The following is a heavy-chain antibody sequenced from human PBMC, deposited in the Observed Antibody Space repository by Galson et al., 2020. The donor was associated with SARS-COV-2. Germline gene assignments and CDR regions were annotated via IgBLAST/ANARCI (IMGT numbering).Heavy chain of an antibody. J-gene: IGHJ5*02. CDR1: GFTFSSYA. D-gene: IGHD2-2*01. Sequence: GGSLRLSCAASGFTFSSYAMSWLRQAPGKGLEWVSAISPSGDYIYYADSVKGRFTNSRDNSKNTLYLQMDSLRADDSAVYSCARQNRGDNIVVIPGAVADWFDPWGQGTLVTVSS. CDR3: ARQNRGDNIVVIPGAVADWFDP. CDR2: ISPSGDYI. V-gene: IGHV3-23*01.